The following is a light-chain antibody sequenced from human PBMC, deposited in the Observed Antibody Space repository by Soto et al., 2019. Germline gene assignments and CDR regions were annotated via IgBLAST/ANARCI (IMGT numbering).Light chain of an antibody. CDR2: DAS. CDR1: QDISNY. J-gene: IGKJ4*01. Sequence: DIQMTQSPSSLSASVGDRVTIPCQASQDISNYLNWYQQKTGKAPKLLIYDASNLETGVPSRFSGSGFGTDFTFTISSLQPEDIATYYCQQYDNLPLTFGGGTKVEIK. V-gene: IGKV1-33*01. CDR3: QQYDNLPLT.